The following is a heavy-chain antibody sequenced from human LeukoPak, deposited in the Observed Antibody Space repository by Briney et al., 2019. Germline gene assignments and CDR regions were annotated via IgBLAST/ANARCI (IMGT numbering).Heavy chain of an antibody. D-gene: IGHD3-22*01. CDR3: ARYYDGGNWFDP. J-gene: IGHJ5*02. Sequence: GASVKVSCKASGYTFTGYYMHWVRQAPGQGLEWMGRINPNSGGTNYAQKFQGRVTMTRDTSISTAYMELSRLRSDDTAVYYCARYYDGGNWFDPWGQGTLVTVSS. V-gene: IGHV1-2*06. CDR2: INPNSGGT. CDR1: GYTFTGYY.